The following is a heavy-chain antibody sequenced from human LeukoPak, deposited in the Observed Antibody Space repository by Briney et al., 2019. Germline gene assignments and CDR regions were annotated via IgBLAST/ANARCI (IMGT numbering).Heavy chain of an antibody. CDR1: GASIRSTSYY. V-gene: IGHV4-39*06. D-gene: IGHD1-26*01. J-gene: IGHJ6*03. CDR3: ARHSGTFYYYYYMDV. CDR2: ISYSGNT. Sequence: SETLSLTCTVSGASIRSTSYYWGWIRQPPGKGLEWIGTISYSGNTYYNPSLKSRVTISVDTSKNQFTLKLSSVTAADTAVYYCARHSGTFYYYYYMDVWGKGTSVTVPS.